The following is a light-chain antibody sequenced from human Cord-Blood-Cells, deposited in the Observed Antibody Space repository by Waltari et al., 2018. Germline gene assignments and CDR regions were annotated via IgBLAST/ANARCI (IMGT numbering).Light chain of an antibody. V-gene: IGLV3-1*01. CDR3: QAWDSSTAV. CDR1: TLGDKY. CDR2: QDS. Sequence: SYELTQPPSASVSPGQTASITCSGDTLGDKYACWYQQKPGQSPVLVIYQDSKRPSGVPERFSGSNSGNTATLTISGTQAMDEADYYCQAWDSSTAVFGGGTQLTVL. J-gene: IGLJ7*01.